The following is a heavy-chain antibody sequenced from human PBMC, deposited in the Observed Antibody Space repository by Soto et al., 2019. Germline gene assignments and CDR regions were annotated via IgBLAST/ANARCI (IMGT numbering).Heavy chain of an antibody. CDR1: GYSFTSYW. CDR2: IYPGDSDT. V-gene: IGHV5-51*01. Sequence: PGESLKISCKGSGYSFTSYWIGWVRQMPGKGLEWMGIIYPGDSDTRYSPSFQGQVTISADKSISPAYLQWSSLKASDTAMYYCARHRFYYDSSGYNYYYGMDVWGQGTTVTVSS. J-gene: IGHJ6*02. D-gene: IGHD3-22*01. CDR3: ARHRFYYDSSGYNYYYGMDV.